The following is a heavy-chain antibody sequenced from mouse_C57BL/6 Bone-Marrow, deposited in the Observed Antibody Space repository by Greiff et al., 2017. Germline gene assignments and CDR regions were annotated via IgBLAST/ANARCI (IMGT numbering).Heavy chain of an antibody. D-gene: IGHD2-13*01. Sequence: EVKLMESGAELVRPGASVKLSCTASGFNIKDDYMHWVKQRPEQGLEWIGWIDPENGDTEYASKFQGKATITADTSSNTAYLQLSSLTSEDTAVYYCTTYGDGDAMDYWGQGTSVTVSA. CDR1: GFNIKDDY. CDR3: TTYGDGDAMDY. V-gene: IGHV14-4*01. J-gene: IGHJ4*01. CDR2: IDPENGDT.